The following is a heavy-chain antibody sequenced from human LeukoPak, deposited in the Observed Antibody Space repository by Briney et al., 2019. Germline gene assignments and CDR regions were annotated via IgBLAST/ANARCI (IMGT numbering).Heavy chain of an antibody. J-gene: IGHJ4*02. V-gene: IGHV4-34*01. CDR1: GGSFSGYY. D-gene: IGHD6-13*01. CDR2: INHSGST. Sequence: PSETLSLTCAVYGGSFSGYYWSWIRQPPGKGLEWIGEINHSGSTNYNLSLKSRVTISVDTSKNQFSLKLSSVTAADTAVYYCARSYSSSWYGGGFDYWGQGTLVTVSS. CDR3: ARSYSSSWYGGGFDY.